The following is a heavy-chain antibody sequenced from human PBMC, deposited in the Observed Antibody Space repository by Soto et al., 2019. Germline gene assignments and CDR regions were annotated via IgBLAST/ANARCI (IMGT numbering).Heavy chain of an antibody. CDR1: GFTFSSYA. D-gene: IGHD5-12*01. J-gene: IGHJ3*02. Sequence: PGESLKISCAASGFTFSSYAMSWVRQAPGKGLEWVSAISGSGGSTYYADSVKGRFTISRDNSKNTLYLQMNSLRAEDTAVYYCARAPRGGYFHFDIWGQGTMVTVSS. V-gene: IGHV3-23*01. CDR2: ISGSGGST. CDR3: ARAPRGGYFHFDI.